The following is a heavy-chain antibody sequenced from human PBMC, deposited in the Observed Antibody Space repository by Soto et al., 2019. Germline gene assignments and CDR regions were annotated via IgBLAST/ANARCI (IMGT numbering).Heavy chain of an antibody. CDR3: ASHYCSGGSCNGYFEN. V-gene: IGHV3-23*05. CDR1: GFTLSTYY. CDR2: INRNGSNI. D-gene: IGHD2-15*01. J-gene: IGHJ4*02. Sequence: GGSLRLSCAASGFTLSTYYMSWVRQAPGKGLEWVSSINRNGSNIYYEDSVKGRFTISRDNSKNTLHLQMNSLRTEDTAVYYCASHYCSGGSCNGYFENWGQGVLVTVSS.